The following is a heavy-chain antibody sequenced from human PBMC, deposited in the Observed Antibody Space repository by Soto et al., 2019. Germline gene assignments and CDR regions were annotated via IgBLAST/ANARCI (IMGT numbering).Heavy chain of an antibody. V-gene: IGHV3-23*01. J-gene: IGHJ4*02. D-gene: IGHD4-17*01. Sequence: PGGSLRLSCAASGFTFSSYAMSWVRQAPGKGLEWVSAISGSGGSTYYADSVKGRFTISRDNSKNTLYLQMNSLRAEDTAVYYCSKDLPSTVNKIAQIDYWGQGSLVTVSS. CDR1: GFTFSSYA. CDR3: SKDLPSTVNKIAQIDY. CDR2: ISGSGGST.